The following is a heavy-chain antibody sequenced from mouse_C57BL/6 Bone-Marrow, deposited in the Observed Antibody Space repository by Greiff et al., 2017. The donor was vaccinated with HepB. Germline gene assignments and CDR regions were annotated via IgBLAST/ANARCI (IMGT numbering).Heavy chain of an antibody. CDR1: EYEFPSHD. D-gene: IGHD2-4*01. J-gene: IGHJ2*01. V-gene: IGHV5-2*01. CDR3: ASSYDYDVPLYFDY. Sequence: EVHLVESGGGLVQPGESLKLSCESNEYEFPSHDMSWVRKTPEKRLELVAAINSDGGSTYYPDTMERRFIISRDNTKKTLYLQMSSLRSEDTALYYCASSYDYDVPLYFDYWGQGTTLTVSS. CDR2: INSDGGST.